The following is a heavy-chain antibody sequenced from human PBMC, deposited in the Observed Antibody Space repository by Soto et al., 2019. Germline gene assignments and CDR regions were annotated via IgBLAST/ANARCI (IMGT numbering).Heavy chain of an antibody. CDR1: GYSISSGYY. CDR2: IYHSGST. D-gene: IGHD5-12*01. V-gene: IGHV4-38-2*02. Sequence: SETLSLTCAVSGYSISSGYYWGWIRQPPGKGLEWIGSIYHSGSTYYNPSLKSRVTISVDTSKNQFSLKLSSVTAADTAVYYCARDRGVATIVGWSDPWGPGPLFTLSS. J-gene: IGHJ5*02. CDR3: ARDRGVATIVGWSDP.